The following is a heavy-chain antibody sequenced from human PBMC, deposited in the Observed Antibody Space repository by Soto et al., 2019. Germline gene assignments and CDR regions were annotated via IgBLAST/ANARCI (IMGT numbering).Heavy chain of an antibody. CDR1: GGSISSDSYY. J-gene: IGHJ4*02. V-gene: IGHV4-39*01. CDR3: ARWVEVSLDYFDS. CDR2: ISYSGST. D-gene: IGHD1-20*01. Sequence: PSETLSLTCTVSGGSISSDSYYWGWIRLPPEKGLEWIASISYSGSTYYNPSLKSRLTISVDTSKSQFSLNLNSVTAADTAVYYCARWVEVSLDYFDSWGQGTPVTVSS.